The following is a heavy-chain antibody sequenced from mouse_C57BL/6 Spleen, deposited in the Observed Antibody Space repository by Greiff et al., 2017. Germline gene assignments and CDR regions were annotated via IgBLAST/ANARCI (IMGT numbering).Heavy chain of an antibody. J-gene: IGHJ2*01. D-gene: IGHD4-1*01. CDR1: GFTFSSYG. CDR3: ARGELGVDY. CDR2: ISSGGSYT. V-gene: IGHV5-6*01. Sequence: EVKLMESGGDLVKPGGSLKLSCAASGFTFSSYGMSWVRQTPDKRLEWVATISSGGSYTYDPDSVKGRFTISRDNAKNTLYLQMSSLKSEDTAMYYCARGELGVDYWGQGTTLTVSS.